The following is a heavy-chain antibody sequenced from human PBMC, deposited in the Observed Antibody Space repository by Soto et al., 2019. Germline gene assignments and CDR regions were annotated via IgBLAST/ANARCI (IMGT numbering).Heavy chain of an antibody. D-gene: IGHD2-15*01. CDR1: GFTFSSYG. CDR2: ISYDGSNK. CDR3: AKAPPREPGYCSGGRCYQIDY. Sequence: QVQLVESGGGVVQPGRSLRLSCAASGFTFSSYGMHWVRQAPGKGLECVAVISYDGSNKYYADSVKGRFTISRDNTKNTLYLQMNSLRAEDTAVYYCAKAPPREPGYCSGGRCYQIDYWGQGTLVTVSS. V-gene: IGHV3-30*18. J-gene: IGHJ4*02.